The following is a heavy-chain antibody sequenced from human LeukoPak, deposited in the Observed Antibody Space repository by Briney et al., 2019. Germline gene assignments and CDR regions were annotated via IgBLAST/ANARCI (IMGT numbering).Heavy chain of an antibody. D-gene: IGHD6-6*01. J-gene: IGHJ3*02. CDR3: ARYARIAARNAFDI. CDR2: ISSSSSTI. CDR1: GFTFSSYS. V-gene: IGHV3-48*04. Sequence: GGSLRLSCAASGFTFSSYSMNWVRQAPGKGLEWVSYISSSSSTIYYADSVKGRFTVSRDNAKNSLYLQMNSLRAEDTAVYYCARYARIAARNAFDIWGQGTMVTVSS.